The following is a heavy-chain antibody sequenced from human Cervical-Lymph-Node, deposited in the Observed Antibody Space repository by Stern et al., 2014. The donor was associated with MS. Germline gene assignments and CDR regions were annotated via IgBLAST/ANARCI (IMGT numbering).Heavy chain of an antibody. CDR3: ARLRYYYGSGSYSWFDP. CDR1: GGSFSGYY. V-gene: IGHV4-34*01. J-gene: IGHJ5*02. D-gene: IGHD3-10*01. CDR2: IYYSGST. Sequence: QVQLQQWDAGLLKPSETLSLNCGVYGGSFSGYYWGWIRQPPGKGLEWIGSIYYSGSTYYNPSLKSRVTISVDTSKNQFSLKLSSVTAADTAVYYCARLRYYYGSGSYSWFDPWGQGTLVTVSS.